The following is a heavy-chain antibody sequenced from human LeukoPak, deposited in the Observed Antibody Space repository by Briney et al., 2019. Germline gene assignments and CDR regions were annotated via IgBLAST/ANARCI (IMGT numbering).Heavy chain of an antibody. D-gene: IGHD6-13*01. CDR3: VRHYSRYLDY. Sequence: SETLSLTCTVSGGSISSYYWSWSRQPPGKGLEWIGYISYSGSTNYNTSLQSRATISVDMSKNEFSLKLSSVTAADTAVYHCVRHYSRYLDYWGQGILVTVSS. V-gene: IGHV4-59*01. CDR2: ISYSGST. J-gene: IGHJ4*02. CDR1: GGSISSYY.